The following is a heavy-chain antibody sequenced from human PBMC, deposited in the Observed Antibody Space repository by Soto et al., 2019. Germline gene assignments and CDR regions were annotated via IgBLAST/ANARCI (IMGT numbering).Heavy chain of an antibody. Sequence: GGSLRLSCEVSGFTFSTYDMHWVRQAPGKGLEWVAMISYDGTTKYYIDSVKGRFSISRDNSKNTLYVQMNSLRVEDTAVYYCSKVGYAGRGYNYGYYYFDYWGQGSQVTVS. J-gene: IGHJ4*02. V-gene: IGHV3-30*18. CDR2: ISYDGTTK. CDR3: SKVGYAGRGYNYGYYYFDY. D-gene: IGHD5-18*01. CDR1: GFTFSTYD.